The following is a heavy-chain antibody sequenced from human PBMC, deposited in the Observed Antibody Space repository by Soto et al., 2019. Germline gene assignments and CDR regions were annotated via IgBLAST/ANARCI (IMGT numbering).Heavy chain of an antibody. CDR2: IYHSGST. Sequence: SETLSLTCAVSRASISSSNWWSWVRQPPGKVLEWIGEIYHSGSTNYNPSLKSRVTIQVDKSKNQLYLKLSYVTAADTAVYYCAREIVYSSSSFWFDPWGQGTLVTVSS. J-gene: IGHJ5*02. D-gene: IGHD6-6*01. CDR1: RASISSSNW. V-gene: IGHV4-4*02. CDR3: AREIVYSSSSFWFDP.